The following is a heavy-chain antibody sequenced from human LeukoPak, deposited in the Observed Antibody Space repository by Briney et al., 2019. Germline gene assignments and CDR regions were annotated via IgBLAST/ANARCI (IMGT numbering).Heavy chain of an antibody. Sequence: GGSLRLSCTDSGFSSTFYGMHWVRQAPGKGLEWLAVITDDGSKKYYGDSVKGRFTISRDNSKHTLYLQMNSLRGEDTAVYYCAKDDGGDYVGLDYWGQGTLVTVSS. J-gene: IGHJ4*02. CDR1: GFSSTFYG. V-gene: IGHV3-30*18. CDR3: AKDDGGDYVGLDY. CDR2: ITDDGSKK. D-gene: IGHD4-17*01.